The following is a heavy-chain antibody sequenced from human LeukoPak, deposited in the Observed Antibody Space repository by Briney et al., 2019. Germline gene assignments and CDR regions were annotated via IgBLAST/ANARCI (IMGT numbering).Heavy chain of an antibody. CDR2: IRYDGSNK. CDR1: GFTFSSYG. J-gene: IGHJ4*02. CDR3: ATLAPSITIFGVVHDY. D-gene: IGHD3-3*01. Sequence: PGGSLRLSCAASGFTFSSYGMHWVRQAPGKGLEWVAFIRYDGSNKYYADSVKGRFTISRDNSKNTLYLQMNSLRAEDTAVYYCATLAPSITIFGVVHDYWRQGTLVTVSS. V-gene: IGHV3-30*02.